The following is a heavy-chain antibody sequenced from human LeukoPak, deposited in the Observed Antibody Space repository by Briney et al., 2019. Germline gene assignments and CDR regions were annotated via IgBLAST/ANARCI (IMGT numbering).Heavy chain of an antibody. CDR3: ARVYSSGWFTAPFAFDI. CDR2: IYYSGST. V-gene: IGHV4-59*01. J-gene: IGHJ3*02. CDR1: GGSISSYY. Sequence: SETLSLTCTVSGGSISSYYWSWIRQPPGKGLEWIGYIYYSGSTNYNPSLKSRVTISVDTSKNQFSLKLSSVTAADTAVYYCARVYSSGWFTAPFAFDIWGQGTMVTVSS. D-gene: IGHD6-19*01.